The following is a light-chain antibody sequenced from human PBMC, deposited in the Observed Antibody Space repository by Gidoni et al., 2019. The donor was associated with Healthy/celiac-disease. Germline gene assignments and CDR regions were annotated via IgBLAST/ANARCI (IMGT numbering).Light chain of an antibody. V-gene: IGLV2-14*01. J-gene: IGLJ3*02. Sequence: QSALTQPASLSGSPGQSITISCTGTSSDVGGYNYVSWYQQHPGKAPKLMLYDVSNRPSGVSNRFSGSKSGNTASLTISGLQAEDEADYYCSSYTSSSTRVFGGGTKLTVL. CDR2: DVS. CDR3: SSYTSSSTRV. CDR1: SSDVGGYNY.